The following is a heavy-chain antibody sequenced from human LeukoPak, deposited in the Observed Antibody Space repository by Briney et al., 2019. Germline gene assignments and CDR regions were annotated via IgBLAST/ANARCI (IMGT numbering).Heavy chain of an antibody. D-gene: IGHD5-18*01. CDR1: GYTFTSYG. CDR2: ISAYNGNT. CDR3: ARDKNGYGSRGANPVGY. J-gene: IGHJ4*02. V-gene: IGHV1-18*01. Sequence: GASVKVSCKASGYTFTSYGISWVRQAPGQGLEWMGWISAYNGNTNYAQKLQGRVTMTTDTSTSTAYMELRSLRSDDTAVYYCARDKNGYGSRGANPVGYWGQGTLVTVSS.